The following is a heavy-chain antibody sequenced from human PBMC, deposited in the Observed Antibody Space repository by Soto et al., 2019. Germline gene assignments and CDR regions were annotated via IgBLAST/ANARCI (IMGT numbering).Heavy chain of an antibody. CDR3: AKISTDWYHDS. D-gene: IGHD6-19*01. CDR2: IGGSGDST. Sequence: EVQMLESGGGLVQPGGSLRLSCAASGFTFDDYALNWVRQAPGKGLEWVSAIGGSGDSTFYADSVKGRFTISRDNSKNTLHLQMNSLRVDDTALYYCAKISTDWYHDSWGRGALVVVSS. J-gene: IGHJ5*01. CDR1: GFTFDDYA. V-gene: IGHV3-23*01.